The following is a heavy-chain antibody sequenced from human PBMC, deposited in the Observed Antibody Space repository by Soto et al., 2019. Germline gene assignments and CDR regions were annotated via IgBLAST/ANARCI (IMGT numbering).Heavy chain of an antibody. J-gene: IGHJ3*02. Sequence: PVGSLRLSCAASGFTFSTYAMSWVRQAPGKGLEWVSAISNSGSGTYHADSVKGRFTISRDNSIKTLYLQMNSLRTEDTAVYYCAHPRGYGVFDAYDIWGQGAMVTVSS. CDR2: ISNSGSGT. D-gene: IGHD4-17*01. CDR1: GFTFSTYA. CDR3: AHPRGYGVFDAYDI. V-gene: IGHV3-23*01.